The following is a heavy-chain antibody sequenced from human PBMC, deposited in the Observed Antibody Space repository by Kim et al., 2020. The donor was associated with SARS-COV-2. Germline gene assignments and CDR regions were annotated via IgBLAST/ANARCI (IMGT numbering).Heavy chain of an antibody. V-gene: IGHV4-59*01. CDR3: AREMNRIYYFYGVDV. J-gene: IGHJ6*02. Sequence: PSLKDRVTISIDPSKTQFSLRLNSVTAADTAVYYCAREMNRIYYFYGVDVWGQGTTVTVSS.